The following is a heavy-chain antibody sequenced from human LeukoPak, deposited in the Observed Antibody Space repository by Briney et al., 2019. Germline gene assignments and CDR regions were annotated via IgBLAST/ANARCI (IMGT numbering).Heavy chain of an antibody. Sequence: ASVKVSCKASGYTFTGYYMHWVRHAPGKGLEWMGWINPNGGGTNYARKFQGWVTMTRDTSISTAYMELSRLRSDDTAVYYCARSLKVTIFGVAAPHYYYYGMDVWGQGTTVTVSS. D-gene: IGHD3-3*01. CDR1: GYTFTGYY. CDR2: INPNGGGT. CDR3: ARSLKVTIFGVAAPHYYYYGMDV. J-gene: IGHJ6*02. V-gene: IGHV1-2*04.